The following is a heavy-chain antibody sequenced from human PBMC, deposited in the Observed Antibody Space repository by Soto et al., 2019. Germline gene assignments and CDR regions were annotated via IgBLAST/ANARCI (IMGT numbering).Heavy chain of an antibody. CDR1: GGSVSSSSHY. CDR2: IYYSGSS. V-gene: IGHV4-61*01. CDR3: ARVSCGGSCYVAYYGMDV. J-gene: IGHJ6*02. Sequence: SETLSLTCTVSGGSVSSSSHYRSWIRQPPGKGLEWIGYIYYSGSSNKSPSLKSRVTMSLDTSKNQFSLMLSSVTAADTAVYYCARVSCGGSCYVAYYGMDVWGQGTTVTLSS. D-gene: IGHD2-15*01.